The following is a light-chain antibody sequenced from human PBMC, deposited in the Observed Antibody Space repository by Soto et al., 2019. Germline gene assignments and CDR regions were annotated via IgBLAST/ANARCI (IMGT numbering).Light chain of an antibody. V-gene: IGLV2-14*01. CDR1: RTDVDAYNY. CDR3: SSYTSSSTPL. CDR2: DVS. Sequence: QSALTQPASVSGSPGQSIAISCTGVRTDVDAYNYVSWYQQYPGKAPKLMIYDVSNRPSGVSNRFSGSKSGNTASLTISGLQAEDEADYYCSSYTSSSTPLFGGGTKLTVL. J-gene: IGLJ2*01.